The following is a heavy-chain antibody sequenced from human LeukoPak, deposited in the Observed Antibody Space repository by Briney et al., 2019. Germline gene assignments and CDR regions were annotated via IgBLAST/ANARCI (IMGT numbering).Heavy chain of an antibody. Sequence: PGGSLRLSCAASGFTFSSYWMSWVRQAPGKGLEWVANTKQDGSEKYHVDSVKGRFTISRDNAKNSLYLQMNSLRAEDTAVYYCAREYYDFWSGYPNHWGQGTLVTVSS. CDR2: TKQDGSEK. V-gene: IGHV3-7*01. CDR1: GFTFSSYW. D-gene: IGHD3-3*01. CDR3: AREYYDFWSGYPNH. J-gene: IGHJ5*02.